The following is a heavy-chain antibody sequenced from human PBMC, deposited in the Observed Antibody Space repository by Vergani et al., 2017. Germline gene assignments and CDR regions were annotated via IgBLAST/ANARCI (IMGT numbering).Heavy chain of an antibody. V-gene: IGHV4-59*01. J-gene: IGHJ4*02. CDR1: GGSISSYY. CDR3: ARATKDPXRYCSSTSCYALDY. CDR2: IYYSGST. D-gene: IGHD2-2*01. Sequence: QVQLQESGPGLVKPSETLTLTCTVSGGSISSYYWSWIRQPPGKGLEWIGYIYYSGSTNYNPSLKSRVTISVDTSKNQFSLKLSSVTAADTAVYYCARATKDPXRYCSSTSCYALDYWGQGTLVTVSS.